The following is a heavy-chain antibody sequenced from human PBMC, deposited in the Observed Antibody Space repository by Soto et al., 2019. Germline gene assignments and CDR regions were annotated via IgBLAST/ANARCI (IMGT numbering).Heavy chain of an antibody. CDR1: GGSISSGDYY. CDR2: IYYSGST. Sequence: SETLSLTCTVSGGSISSGDYYWSWIRQPPGKGLEWIGYIYYSGSTYYNPSLKSRVTISVDTSKNQFSLKLSSVTAADTAVYYCAKWEGLGSDYYYYAMDVWGQGTTVTVSS. V-gene: IGHV4-30-4*01. CDR3: AKWEGLGSDYYYYAMDV. D-gene: IGHD1-26*01. J-gene: IGHJ6*02.